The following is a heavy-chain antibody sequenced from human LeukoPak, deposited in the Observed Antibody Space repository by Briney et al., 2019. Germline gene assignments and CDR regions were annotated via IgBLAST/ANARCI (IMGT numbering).Heavy chain of an antibody. V-gene: IGHV1-8*01. J-gene: IGHJ3*02. D-gene: IGHD1-26*01. CDR2: MTPNIPNP. Sequence: VASVKVSCKAAGYTFTSYDIKWVRQAAGQGREWMGWMTPNIPNPGYANNSQGSVTMTTITSISTAYMELSSLSSEDTAVYSCASDLVGPADAFDIWGQGTMVTVSS. CDR1: GYTFTSYD. CDR3: ASDLVGPADAFDI.